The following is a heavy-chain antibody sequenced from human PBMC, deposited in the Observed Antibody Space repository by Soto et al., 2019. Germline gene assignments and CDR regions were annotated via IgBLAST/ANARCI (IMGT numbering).Heavy chain of an antibody. CDR2: INHSGST. J-gene: IGHJ4*02. V-gene: IGHV4-34*01. D-gene: IGHD5-12*01. CDR3: ARSWLPFLFDY. Sequence: SETLSLTCAVYGGSFSGYYWSWIRQPPGKGLEWIGEINHSGSTNYNPSLKSRVTISVDTSKNQFSLKLSSVTAADTAVYYCARSWLPFLFDYWGQGTLVTVSS. CDR1: GGSFSGYY.